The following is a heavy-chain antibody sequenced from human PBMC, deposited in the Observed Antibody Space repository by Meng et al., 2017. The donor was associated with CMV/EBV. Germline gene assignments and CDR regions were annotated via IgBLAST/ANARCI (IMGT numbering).Heavy chain of an antibody. J-gene: IGHJ3*02. V-gene: IGHV3-53*01. CDR3: ARDEGFASAFDI. Sequence: LSLTCAASGFTVSSNYMSWVRQAPGKGLEWVSVIYSGGSTYYADSVKGRFTISRDNSKNTLYLQMNSLRAEDTAVYYCARDEGFASAFDIWGQGTMVTV. CDR2: IYSGGST. CDR1: GFTVSSNY.